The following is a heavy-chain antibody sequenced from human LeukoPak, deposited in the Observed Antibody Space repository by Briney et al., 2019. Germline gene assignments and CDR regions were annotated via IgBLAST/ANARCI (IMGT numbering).Heavy chain of an antibody. CDR3: ARHLGYCSGGSCYSGNYYYMDV. CDR2: IYYSGST. J-gene: IGHJ6*03. V-gene: IGHV4-39*01. CDR1: GGSISSSSYY. Sequence: SETLSLTCTVSGGSISSSSYYWGWIRQPPGKGLEWIGSIYYSGSTYYNPSLKSRVTISVDTSKNQFSLKLSSVTAADTAVYYCARHLGYCSGGSCYSGNYYYMDVWGKGTTVTVSS. D-gene: IGHD2-15*01.